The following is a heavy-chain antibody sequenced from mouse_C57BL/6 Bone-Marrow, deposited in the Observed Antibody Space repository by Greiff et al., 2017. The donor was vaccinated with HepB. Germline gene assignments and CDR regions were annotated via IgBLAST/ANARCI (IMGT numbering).Heavy chain of an antibody. J-gene: IGHJ1*03. V-gene: IGHV5-12*01. D-gene: IGHD1-1*01. Sequence: DVKLVESGGGLVQPGGSLKLSCAASGFTFSDYYMYWVRQTPEKRLEWVAYISNGGGSTYYPDTVKGRFTISRDNAKNTLYLQMSRLKSEDTAMYYCARHNYYGSSYVWYFDVWGTGTTVTVSS. CDR3: ARHNYYGSSYVWYFDV. CDR1: GFTFSDYY. CDR2: ISNGGGST.